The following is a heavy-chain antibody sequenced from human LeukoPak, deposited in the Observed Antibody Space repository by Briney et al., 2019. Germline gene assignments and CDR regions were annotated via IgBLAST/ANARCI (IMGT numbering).Heavy chain of an antibody. CDR3: ARGRLGRQGV. J-gene: IGHJ6*04. Sequence: PSETLSLTCAVYGGSFSGYYWSWIRQPPGKGLEWIGEISHSGSTNYNPSLKSRVTISVDTSKNQFSLKLSSVTAADTAVYYCARGRLGRQGVWGKGTTVTVSS. CDR2: ISHSGST. V-gene: IGHV4-34*01. D-gene: IGHD6-6*01. CDR1: GGSFSGYY.